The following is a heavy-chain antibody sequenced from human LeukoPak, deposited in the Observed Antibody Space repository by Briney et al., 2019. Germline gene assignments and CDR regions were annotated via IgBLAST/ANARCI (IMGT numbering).Heavy chain of an antibody. Sequence: PSETLSLTCTVSGFSISSYYWSWIRQPAGKGLEWIGRIYTSGSTNYNPSLKSRVTMSVDTSKNQFSLKLSSVTAADTAVYYCARDEVSDYYYYMDVWGKGTTVTISS. D-gene: IGHD2-21*01. CDR2: IYTSGST. V-gene: IGHV4-4*07. CDR1: GFSISSYY. J-gene: IGHJ6*03. CDR3: ARDEVSDYYYYMDV.